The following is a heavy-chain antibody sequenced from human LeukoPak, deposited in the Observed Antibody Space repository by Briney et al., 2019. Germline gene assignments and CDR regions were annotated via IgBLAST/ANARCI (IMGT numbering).Heavy chain of an antibody. CDR1: GFTFNNYA. J-gene: IGHJ4*02. CDR3: ARAPDSSGPFDY. D-gene: IGHD3-22*01. CDR2: ISYDGSNK. V-gene: IGHV3-30*03. Sequence: GGSLRLSCAASGFTFNNYAMSWVRQAPGKGLEWVAVISYDGSNKYYADSVKGRFTISRDNSKNTLYLQMNSLRAEDTAVYYCARAPDSSGPFDYWGQGTLVTVSS.